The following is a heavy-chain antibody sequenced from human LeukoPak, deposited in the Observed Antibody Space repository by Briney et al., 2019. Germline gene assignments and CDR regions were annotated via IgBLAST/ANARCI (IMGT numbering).Heavy chain of an antibody. CDR2: IYYSGGA. Sequence: SETLSLTCTVSGDSLRKSTFYWVWIRQPPGKGLEWIGSIYYSGGADYNPSLQSRVTISVDTSKNQFSLKLSSVTAADTAVYYCARGHPSVTTEYYFDYWGQGTLVTVSS. D-gene: IGHD4-17*01. CDR3: ARGHPSVTTEYYFDY. CDR1: GDSLRKSTFY. V-gene: IGHV4-39*07. J-gene: IGHJ4*02.